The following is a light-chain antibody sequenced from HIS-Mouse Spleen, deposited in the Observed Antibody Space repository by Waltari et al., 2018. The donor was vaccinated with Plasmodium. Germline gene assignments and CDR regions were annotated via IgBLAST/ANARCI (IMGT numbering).Light chain of an antibody. CDR3: SSYAGSYTYV. J-gene: IGLJ1*01. CDR1: SRAVGGYNY. CDR2: DVS. Sequence: QSALTQPRSVSGSPGQSVTISCTGTSRAVGGYNYVSWYQQPPGKAPKHQIYDVSKRRSEVPDRFSRSKTGKTASLTISGLQAEDEAEYYCSSYAGSYTYVFGTGTKVTVL. V-gene: IGLV2-11*01.